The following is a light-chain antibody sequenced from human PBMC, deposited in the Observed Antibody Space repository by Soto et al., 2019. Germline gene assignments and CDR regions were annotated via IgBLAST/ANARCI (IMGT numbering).Light chain of an antibody. CDR1: QSISSW. CDR2: KAS. V-gene: IGKV1-5*03. Sequence: DIQLTQSPSTLSASVGDRATITCRASQSISSWLAGYQQKPGKAPKLLVYKASSLESGVPSRCSGSGSGTEFTLTISTLQPDDFATYYCQQYEAYPLTLGGGTKVEL. CDR3: QQYEAYPLT. J-gene: IGKJ4*01.